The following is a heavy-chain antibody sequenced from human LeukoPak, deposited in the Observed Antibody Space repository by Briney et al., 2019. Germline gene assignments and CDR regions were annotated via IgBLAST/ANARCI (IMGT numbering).Heavy chain of an antibody. CDR3: ARDPGSSGWYGSFDY. CDR1: GFTFDDYG. D-gene: IGHD6-19*01. Sequence: PGGSLRLSCAASGFTFDDYGMSWVRQAPGKGLEWVAVIWYDGSNKYYADSVKGRFTISRDNSKNTLYLQMNSLRAEDTAVYYCARDPGSSGWYGSFDYWGQGTLVTVSS. V-gene: IGHV3-33*08. CDR2: IWYDGSNK. J-gene: IGHJ4*02.